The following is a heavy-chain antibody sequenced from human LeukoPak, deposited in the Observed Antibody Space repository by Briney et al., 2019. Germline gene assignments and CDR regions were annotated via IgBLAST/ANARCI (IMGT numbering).Heavy chain of an antibody. V-gene: IGHV1-69*05. CDR3: ASGIAARSSPFDY. Sequence: SVKVSCKASGGTFSSSAISWVRQAPGQGLEWMGGIIPIFGTANYAQKFQGRVTITTDESTSTAYMELSSLRSEDTAVYYCASGIAARSSPFDYWGQGTLVTVSS. CDR1: GGTFSSSA. J-gene: IGHJ4*02. D-gene: IGHD6-6*01. CDR2: IIPIFGTA.